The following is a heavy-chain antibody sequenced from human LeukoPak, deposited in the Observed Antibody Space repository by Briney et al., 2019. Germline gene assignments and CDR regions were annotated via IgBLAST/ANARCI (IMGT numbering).Heavy chain of an antibody. D-gene: IGHD6-13*01. J-gene: IGHJ4*02. V-gene: IGHV4-30-4*01. Sequence: SETLSLTCTVSGASISSDDSYWTWIRQPPGKGLEWIGFLYYSGITNYNPSLKSRVTISVDTSKNQFSLKLSSVTAADTAVYYCAREGYSSSCLDYWGQGTLVTVSS. CDR3: AREGYSSSCLDY. CDR1: GASISSDDSY. CDR2: LYYSGIT.